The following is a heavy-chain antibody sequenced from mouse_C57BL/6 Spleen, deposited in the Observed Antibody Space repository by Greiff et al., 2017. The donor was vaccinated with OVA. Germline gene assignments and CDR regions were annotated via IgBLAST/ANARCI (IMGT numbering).Heavy chain of an antibody. CDR2: IYPGDGDT. Sequence: VKLMESGAELVKPGASVKISCKASGYAFSSYWMNWVKQRPGKGLEWIGQIYPGDGDTNYNGKFKGKATLTADKSSSTAYMQLSSLTSEDSAVYFCARGTYYYGSSLRYFDVWGTGTTVTVSS. J-gene: IGHJ1*03. CDR1: GYAFSSYW. CDR3: ARGTYYYGSSLRYFDV. D-gene: IGHD1-1*01. V-gene: IGHV1-80*01.